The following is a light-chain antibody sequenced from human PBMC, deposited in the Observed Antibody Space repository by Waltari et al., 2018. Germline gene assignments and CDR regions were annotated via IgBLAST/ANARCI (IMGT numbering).Light chain of an antibody. CDR1: QDVQKY. CDR3: QQSYSPPPIT. J-gene: IGKJ5*01. V-gene: IGKV1-39*01. Sequence: DIRLTPSPSHLSASVGDRVTITCRASQDVQKYLNWYQQKPGKAPKLLIYAGSSLQSGVPSRFSGSGFGTDFTLTITSLQPEDFGSYYCQQSYSPPPITFGQGTRLEIK. CDR2: AGS.